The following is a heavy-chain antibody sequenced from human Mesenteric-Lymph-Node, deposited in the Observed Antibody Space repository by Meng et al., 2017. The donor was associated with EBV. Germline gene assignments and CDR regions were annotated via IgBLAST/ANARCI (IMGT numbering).Heavy chain of an antibody. V-gene: IGHV1-69*06. Sequence: QLQLVQVGAEVKKPGAPVRVSCKASGDTFRTYVSTWVQQAPGQGREWVGGIIPIFGTTNYAQKFQGRVAITADKSTDTTYMELTTLTSEDTAVYYCANPCDAGTFDSWGQGTLVTVSS. CDR2: IIPIFGTT. CDR1: GDTFRTYV. J-gene: IGHJ4*02. D-gene: IGHD3-10*01. CDR3: ANPCDAGTFDS.